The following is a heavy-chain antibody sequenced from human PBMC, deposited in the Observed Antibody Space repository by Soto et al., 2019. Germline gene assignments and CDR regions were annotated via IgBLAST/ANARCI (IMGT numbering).Heavy chain of an antibody. CDR3: ARHSSYLPFDY. V-gene: IGHV4-59*08. CDR1: GGSISSYY. CDR2: IYYSGST. Sequence: TSETLSLTCTVSGGSISSYYWSWIRQPPGKGLEWIGYIYYSGSTNYNPSLKSRVTISVDTSKNQFSLKLSSVTAADTAVYYCARHSSYLPFDYWGQGTLVTVS. J-gene: IGHJ4*02.